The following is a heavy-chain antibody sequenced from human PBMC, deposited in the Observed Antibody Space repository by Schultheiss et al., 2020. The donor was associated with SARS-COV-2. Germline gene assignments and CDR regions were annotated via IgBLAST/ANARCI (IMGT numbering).Heavy chain of an antibody. D-gene: IGHD6-6*01. CDR3: ASSSSTSFDY. J-gene: IGHJ4*02. CDR1: GYSFASYW. Sequence: GGSLRLSCHGSGYSFASYWIGWVRQMPGQGLEWMGIIYPGDSDTRYSPSFQGQVTISADKSISTAYLQWSSLKASDTAMYYCASSSSTSFDYWGQGTLVTVSS. CDR2: IYPGDSDT. V-gene: IGHV5-51*01.